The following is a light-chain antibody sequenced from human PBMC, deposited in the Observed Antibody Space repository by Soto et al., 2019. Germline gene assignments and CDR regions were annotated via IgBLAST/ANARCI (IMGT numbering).Light chain of an antibody. CDR3: QSFDRGQSYDNRLSGV. J-gene: IGLJ3*02. V-gene: IGLV2-8*01. Sequence: QSALTQPPSASGSPGQSVAISCTGTSSDVGGYNYVSWYQQHPGKAPKLMIYEVNKRPSGVPDRFSGSKSGNTASLTVSGLQAEDEATYYCQSFDRGQSYDNRLSGVFGGGTKLTVL. CDR1: SSDVGGYNY. CDR2: EVN.